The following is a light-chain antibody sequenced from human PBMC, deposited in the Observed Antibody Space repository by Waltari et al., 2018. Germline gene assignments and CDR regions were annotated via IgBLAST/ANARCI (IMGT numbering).Light chain of an antibody. CDR1: SRYVGAYNH. CDR2: DVN. J-gene: IGLJ3*02. Sequence: QSALTQPPSASGSPGQSVAISCPGTSRYVGAYNHVSWYQQHPGKAPKLMIYDVNKRPSGVPDRFSGSKSGNTASLTISGLQPEDEAYYYCGLLTNSYTWVFGGGTKVTVL. V-gene: IGLV2-11*01. CDR3: GLLTNSYTWV.